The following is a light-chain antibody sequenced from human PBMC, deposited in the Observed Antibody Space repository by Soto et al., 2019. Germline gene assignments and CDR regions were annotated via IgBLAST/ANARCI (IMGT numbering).Light chain of an antibody. J-gene: IGKJ1*01. CDR1: QSLLYRSKNKDY. CDR2: WAS. V-gene: IGKV4-1*01. CDR3: QQYFNTPLT. Sequence: DIIMTQSPESLAVSLGERASINCKSSQSLLYRSKNKDYLAWYQQKPGQPPRLLIYWASTRESGVSDRFSGSGSGTDFTLSDTSMQAESVAVYYCQQYFNTPLTFVQETKVAIK.